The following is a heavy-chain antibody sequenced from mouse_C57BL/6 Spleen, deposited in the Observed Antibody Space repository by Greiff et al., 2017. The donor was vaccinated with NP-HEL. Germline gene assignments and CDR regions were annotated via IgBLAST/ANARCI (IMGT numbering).Heavy chain of an antibody. Sequence: EVQLQESGPGLVKPSQSLSLTCSVTGYSITSGYYWNWIRQFPGNKLEWMGYISYDGSNNYNPSLKNRIPITRDTSKNQFFLKLNSVTTEDTATYYCARAYWDVGYFDYWGQGTTLTVSS. CDR2: ISYDGSN. CDR3: ARAYWDVGYFDY. V-gene: IGHV3-6*01. J-gene: IGHJ2*01. CDR1: GYSITSGYY. D-gene: IGHD4-1*01.